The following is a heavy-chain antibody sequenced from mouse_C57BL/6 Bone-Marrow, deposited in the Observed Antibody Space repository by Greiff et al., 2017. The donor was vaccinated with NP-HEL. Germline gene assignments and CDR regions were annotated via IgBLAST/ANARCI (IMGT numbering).Heavy chain of an antibody. V-gene: IGHV5-4*01. CDR3: AMNWARAWFAY. CDR2: ISDGGSYT. CDR1: GFTFSSYA. J-gene: IGHJ3*01. Sequence: EVQVVESGGGLVKPGGSLKLSCAASGFTFSSYAMSWVRQTPEQRLEWVATISDGGSYTYYPDNVKGRFTITRDNAKNNLYRQLSLLKSEDTAMYYYAMNWARAWFAYWGQGTLVTVSA. D-gene: IGHD4-1*01.